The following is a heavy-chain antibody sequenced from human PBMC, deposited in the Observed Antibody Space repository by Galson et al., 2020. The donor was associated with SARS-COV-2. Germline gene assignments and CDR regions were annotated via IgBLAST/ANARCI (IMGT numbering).Heavy chain of an antibody. J-gene: IGHJ5*02. D-gene: IGHD2-15*01. Sequence: GGSLRLSCSASGFSLSDYALHWVRQAPGRGLEYVSSITSDGQTYYADSVAGRFIISRDTSKNLLYLQMHGLGLEDAALYYCVKGGQSRLDWFNPWGQGTLVTVSS. CDR1: GFSLSDYA. CDR2: ITSDGQT. CDR3: VKGGQSRLDWFNP. V-gene: IGHV3-64D*08.